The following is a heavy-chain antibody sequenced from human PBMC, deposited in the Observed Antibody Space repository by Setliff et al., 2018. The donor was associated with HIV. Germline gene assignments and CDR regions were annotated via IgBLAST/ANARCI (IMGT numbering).Heavy chain of an antibody. J-gene: IGHJ6*03. V-gene: IGHV4-4*08. D-gene: IGHD3-3*01. CDR3: ARLAPTYYNFWSGLPQDYYYYMDV. CDR2: IYTSGST. CDR1: GDSISSSYY. Sequence: KPSETLSLTCTVSGDSISSSYYWTWIRQPPGKGLEWIGYIYTSGSTNYNPSLKKRVTISVDTSKNQFSMKLSSVTAADTAVYYCARLAPTYYNFWSGLPQDYYYYMDVWGKGTTVTVS.